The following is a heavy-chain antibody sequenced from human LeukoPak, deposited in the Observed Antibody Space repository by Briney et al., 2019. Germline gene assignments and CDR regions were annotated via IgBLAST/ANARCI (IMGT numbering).Heavy chain of an antibody. CDR2: INPNSGGT. CDR1: GFTFSSYG. D-gene: IGHD5-18*01. CDR3: ARSSGYSYMYYFDY. J-gene: IGHJ4*02. Sequence: PGRSLRLSCAASGFTFSSYGMHWVRQAPGQGLEWMGWINPNSGGTYYAQKFQGRVTLTRDTTISAAYMELTSLRSDDTAVYYCARSSGYSYMYYFDYWGQGTLVTVSS. V-gene: IGHV1-2*02.